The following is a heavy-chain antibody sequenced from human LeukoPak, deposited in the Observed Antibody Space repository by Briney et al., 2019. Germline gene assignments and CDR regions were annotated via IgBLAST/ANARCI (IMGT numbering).Heavy chain of an antibody. D-gene: IGHD6-6*01. CDR1: GGSFSGYY. Sequence: SETLSLTCAVYGGSFSGYYWSWIRQPPGKGLEWIGEINHSGSTNYSPSLKSRVTISVDTSKNQFSLKLSSVTAADTAVYYCARRYSSSSNDIDYWGQGTLVTVSS. CDR3: ARRYSSSSNDIDY. CDR2: INHSGST. J-gene: IGHJ4*02. V-gene: IGHV4-34*01.